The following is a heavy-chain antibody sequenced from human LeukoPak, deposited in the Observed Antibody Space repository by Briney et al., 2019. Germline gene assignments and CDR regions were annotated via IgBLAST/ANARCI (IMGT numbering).Heavy chain of an antibody. CDR1: GFTFGDYA. CDR2: IRSKAYGGTT. V-gene: IGHV3-49*03. Sequence: PGGSLRLSCTASGFTFGDYAMSWFRQAPGKGLEWVGFIRSKAYGGTTEYAASVKGRFTISRDDSKSIAYLQMNSLKTEDTAVYYCTRAHHYDFWSGYYPYWGQGTLVTVSS. CDR3: TRAHHYDFWSGYYPY. J-gene: IGHJ4*02. D-gene: IGHD3-3*01.